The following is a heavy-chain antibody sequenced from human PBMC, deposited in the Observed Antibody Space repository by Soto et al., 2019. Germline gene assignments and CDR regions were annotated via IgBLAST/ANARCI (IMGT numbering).Heavy chain of an antibody. J-gene: IGHJ4*02. CDR3: ARLCRECWSGFDY. CDR1: GYRFTNYG. Sequence: GEFPKISCEGVGYRFTNYGIAWVRQMPGKGLEWMGTIYPGGSDMRYGQSFRGKVTRSVDKSINTAYMKWGSLAASDAAKYYSARLCRECWSGFDYWGQGTLVTVSS. D-gene: IGHD3-3*01. CDR2: IYPGGSDM. V-gene: IGHV5-51*01.